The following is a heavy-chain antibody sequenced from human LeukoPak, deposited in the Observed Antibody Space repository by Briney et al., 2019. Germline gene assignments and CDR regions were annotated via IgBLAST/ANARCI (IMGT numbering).Heavy chain of an antibody. V-gene: IGHV1-24*01. D-gene: IGHD7-27*01. J-gene: IGHJ5*02. CDR3: ATDGLGRRWFDP. CDR2: LDPEDGET. CDR1: GYTLTELS. Sequence: ASVKVSCKVSGYTLTELSMHWVRQAPGKGLEWMGGLDPEDGETIYAQKFQGRVTMTEDASTDTAYMELSSLRSEDTAVYYCATDGLGRRWFDPWGQGTLVTVSS.